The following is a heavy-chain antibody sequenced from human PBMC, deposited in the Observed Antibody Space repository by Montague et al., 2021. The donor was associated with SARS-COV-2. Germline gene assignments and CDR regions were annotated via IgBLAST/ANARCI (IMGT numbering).Heavy chain of an antibody. J-gene: IGHJ3*02. CDR3: ARFPTSYYYDSKAAPATPDAFDI. CDR2: IYYSGST. Sequence: SETLSLTCTVSGGSISSSSYYWGWTRQPPGKGLEWIGSIYYSGSTYYNPSLKSRVTISVDTPKNQFSLKLSSVTAADTAVYYCARFPTSYYYDSKAAPATPDAFDIWGQGTMVTVSS. V-gene: IGHV4-39*01. D-gene: IGHD3-22*01. CDR1: GGSISSSSYY.